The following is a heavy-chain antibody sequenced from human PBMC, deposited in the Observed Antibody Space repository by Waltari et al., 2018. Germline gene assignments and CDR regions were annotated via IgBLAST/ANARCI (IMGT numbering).Heavy chain of an antibody. J-gene: IGHJ4*03. Sequence: QVQLQESCPGLVKSSETLSLPCTVSGVPLSGYFWNGIRQAPGKGPEWIGYIRHTGDTKQNPSLKSRVTMSVDTSRNDFSLRLSSVTAADTAVYYCALWESGWRAFRFWGQGTLGTVSS. D-gene: IGHD6-19*01. V-gene: IGHV4-59*08. CDR1: GVPLSGYF. CDR3: ALWESGWRAFRF. CDR2: IRHTGDT.